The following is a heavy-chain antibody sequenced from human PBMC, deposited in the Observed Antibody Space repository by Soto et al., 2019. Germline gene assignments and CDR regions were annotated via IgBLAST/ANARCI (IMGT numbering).Heavy chain of an antibody. V-gene: IGHV3-30-3*01. CDR3: ATPRQVLRFLEWLPLDY. J-gene: IGHJ4*02. CDR2: ISYDGSNK. CDR1: GFTFSSYA. Sequence: QVQLVESGGGVVQPGRSLRLSCADSGFTFSSYAMHWVRQAPGKGLEWVAVISYDGSNKYYADSVKGRFTISRDNSKNTLYLQMNSLRAEDTAVYYCATPRQVLRFLEWLPLDYWGQGTLVTVSS. D-gene: IGHD3-3*01.